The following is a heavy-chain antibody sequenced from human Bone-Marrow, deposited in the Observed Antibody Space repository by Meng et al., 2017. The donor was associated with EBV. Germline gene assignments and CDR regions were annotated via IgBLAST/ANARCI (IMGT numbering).Heavy chain of an antibody. CDR3: AAGFRELVRSRDY. Sequence: GQLRGAGPRLGRPSGILSPTCVVSVGPIRSSNCWSWVRQPPGKGLEWIGEIFYGGSTNYNPSLESRVTISVDKSKNQFSLKLSSVTAADTAVYYCAAGFRELVRSRDYWGQGTLVTVSS. D-gene: IGHD3-10*01. CDR1: VGPIRSSNC. CDR2: IFYGGST. J-gene: IGHJ4*02. V-gene: IGHV4-4*02.